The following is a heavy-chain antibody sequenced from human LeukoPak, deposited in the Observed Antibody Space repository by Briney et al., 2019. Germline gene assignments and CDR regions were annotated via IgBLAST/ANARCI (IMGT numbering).Heavy chain of an antibody. V-gene: IGHV3-23*01. CDR1: GFTFSSYG. J-gene: IGHJ3*02. Sequence: GGSLRLSCAASGFTFSSYGMSWVRQAPGKGLEWVSAISGSGGSTYYADSVKGRFTISRGNSKNTLYLQMNSLRAEDTAVYYCAKAISLTRDAFDIWGQGTMVTVSS. CDR2: ISGSGGST. D-gene: IGHD3-9*01. CDR3: AKAISLTRDAFDI.